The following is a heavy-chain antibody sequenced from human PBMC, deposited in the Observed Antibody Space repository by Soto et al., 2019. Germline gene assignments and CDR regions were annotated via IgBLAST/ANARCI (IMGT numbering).Heavy chain of an antibody. CDR3: VSQPYDYGDYYFDY. CDR2: IYYSGST. D-gene: IGHD4-17*01. J-gene: IGHJ4*02. V-gene: IGHV4-39*01. Sequence: SETLSLTCTVSGGSISSSSYYWGWIRQPPGKGLEWIGSIYYSGSTYYNLSLKSRVTISEDTSKNQFSLKLSSVTAADTAVYYCVSQPYDYGDYYFDYWGQGTLVTVSS. CDR1: GGSISSSSYY.